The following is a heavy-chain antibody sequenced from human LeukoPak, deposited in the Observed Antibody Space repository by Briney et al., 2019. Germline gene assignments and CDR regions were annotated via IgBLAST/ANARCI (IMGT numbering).Heavy chain of an antibody. Sequence: PGRSLRLSCAAAGFTFSSYAMHWVRQAPGKGLEWVAVISYDRSNKYYADSVKGRFTISRDNSKNTLYLQMNSLRAEDTAVYYCAKGSVAVAGRGYYFDYWGQGTLVTVSS. CDR2: ISYDRSNK. D-gene: IGHD6-19*01. CDR3: AKGSVAVAGRGYYFDY. CDR1: GFTFSSYA. J-gene: IGHJ4*02. V-gene: IGHV3-30*04.